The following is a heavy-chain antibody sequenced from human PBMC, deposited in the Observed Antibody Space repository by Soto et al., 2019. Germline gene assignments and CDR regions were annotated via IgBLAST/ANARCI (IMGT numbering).Heavy chain of an antibody. CDR3: ARVVRLGYCSGGSCYSLYYYYYYMDV. Sequence: SETLSLTCAVYGGSFSGYYWSWIRQPPGKGLEWIGEINHSGSTNYNPSLKSRVTISVDTSKNQFSLKLGSVTAADTAVYYCARVVRLGYCSGGSCYSLYYYYYYMDVWGKGTTVTVSS. CDR1: GGSFSGYY. CDR2: INHSGST. D-gene: IGHD2-15*01. V-gene: IGHV4-34*01. J-gene: IGHJ6*03.